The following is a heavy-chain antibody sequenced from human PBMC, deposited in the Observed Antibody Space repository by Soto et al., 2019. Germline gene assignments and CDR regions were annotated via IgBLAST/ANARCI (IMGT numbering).Heavy chain of an antibody. J-gene: IGHJ4*02. D-gene: IGHD2-2*01. V-gene: IGHV3-23*01. CDR3: AKARGSSTPAPGSY. CDR1: GCTFSNYG. CDR2: ISGSGGST. Sequence: GGSLRLSCAASGCTFSNYGMSWVRQAPGKGLEWVSAISGSGGSTYYADSVKGRFTISRDNSKNTLYLQMNSLRAEDTAVYYCAKARGSSTPAPGSYWGQGTLVTVSS.